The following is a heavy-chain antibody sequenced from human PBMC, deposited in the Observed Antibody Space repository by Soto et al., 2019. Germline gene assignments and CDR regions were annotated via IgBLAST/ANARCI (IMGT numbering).Heavy chain of an antibody. CDR3: GGGGVVAAIRWYFDY. D-gene: IGHD2-21*02. V-gene: IGHV1-69*01. J-gene: IGHJ4*02. CDR1: GGTFSSYA. Sequence: QVQLVQSGAEVKKPGSSVKVSCKASGGTFSSYAISWVRQAPGQGLEWMGGIIPIFGTANYAQKFQGRVTITADGSTSVADMVWGSLSSDDAAVSYCGGGGVVAAIRWYFDYWGQGTLVTVSS. CDR2: IIPIFGTA.